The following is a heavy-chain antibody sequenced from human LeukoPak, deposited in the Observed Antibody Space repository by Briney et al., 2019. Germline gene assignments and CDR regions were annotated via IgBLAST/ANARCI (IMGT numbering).Heavy chain of an antibody. Sequence: GASVKVSCKASGGTFSSYAISWVRQAPGQGLEWMGGIIPIFGTANYAQKFQGRVTITADESTSTAYMELSSLRSEDTAVYYCARGTRVRGYSSTFDYWGQGTLVTVSS. J-gene: IGHJ4*02. V-gene: IGHV1-69*13. CDR1: GGTFSSYA. D-gene: IGHD5-18*01. CDR2: IIPIFGTA. CDR3: ARGTRVRGYSSTFDY.